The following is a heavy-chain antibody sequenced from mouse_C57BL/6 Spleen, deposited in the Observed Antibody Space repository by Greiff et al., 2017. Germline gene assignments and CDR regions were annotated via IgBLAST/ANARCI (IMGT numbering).Heavy chain of an antibody. Sequence: VQLKQSVAELVRPGASVKLSCTASGFNIKNTYMHWVKQRPEQGLEWIGRIDPANGNTKYAPKFQGKATITADTSSNTAYLQLSSLTSEDTAIYYCARSGDYYGSSSDWYFDVWGTGTTVTVSS. J-gene: IGHJ1*03. D-gene: IGHD1-1*01. CDR3: ARSGDYYGSSSDWYFDV. CDR2: IDPANGNT. CDR1: GFNIKNTY. V-gene: IGHV14-3*01.